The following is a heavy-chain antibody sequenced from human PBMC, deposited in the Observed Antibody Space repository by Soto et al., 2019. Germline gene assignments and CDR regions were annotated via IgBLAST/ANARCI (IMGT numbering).Heavy chain of an antibody. J-gene: IGHJ4*02. V-gene: IGHV1-2*02. CDR2: INGDSGNT. CDR1: GYTFSDRF. CDR3: ARVAVRGQANYVY. D-gene: IGHD3-16*01. Sequence: ASVKVSCKASGYTFSDRFIHWFRQAPGEGLEWMGWINGDSGNTDYAQKFQGRVTMTRDKSISTVYMELSSLRSDDTAVYYCARVAVRGQANYVYWGQGTLVTVSS.